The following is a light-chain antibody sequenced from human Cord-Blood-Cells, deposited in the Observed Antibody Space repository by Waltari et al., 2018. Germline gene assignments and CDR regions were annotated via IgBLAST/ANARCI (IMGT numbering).Light chain of an antibody. CDR3: QQLNSYPPSIT. J-gene: IGKJ5*01. CDR1: QGISSY. V-gene: IGKV1-9*01. Sequence: IQLTQSTSSLSASVGARVTIPCRASQGISSYLAWYQQKPGKAPKLLIYAASTLQSGVPSRFSGSGSGTDFTLTISSLQPEDFATYYCQQLNSYPPSITFGRGTRLEIK. CDR2: AAS.